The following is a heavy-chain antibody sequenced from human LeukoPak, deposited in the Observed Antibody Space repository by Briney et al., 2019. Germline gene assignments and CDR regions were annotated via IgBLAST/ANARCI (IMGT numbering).Heavy chain of an antibody. CDR2: IYYSGST. V-gene: IGHV4-39*01. Sequence: SETLSLTCTVSGGSISSSSYYWGWIRQPPGKGLEWIGSIYYSGSTYYNPSLKSRVTISVDTSKNQFSLKLSSVTAADTAVHYCARHGARLLDYYYYYMDVWGKGTTVTVSS. CDR3: ARHGARLLDYYYYYMDV. CDR1: GGSISSSSYY. D-gene: IGHD2-15*01. J-gene: IGHJ6*03.